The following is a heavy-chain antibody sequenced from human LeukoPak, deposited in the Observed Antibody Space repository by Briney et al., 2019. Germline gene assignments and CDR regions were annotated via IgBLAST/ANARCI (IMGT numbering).Heavy chain of an antibody. CDR3: AKDHGNYVGAVRFDT. D-gene: IGHD1-26*01. CDR2: ISGSGGST. Sequence: GGSLRLSCAGSGFTFSSYAMSWVRQAPGKGLEWVSAISGSGGSTYYADSVKGRFTISRDNSKNTLYLQMNSLRVEDSAVYYCAKDHGNYVGAVRFDTWGQGTLVTVSS. V-gene: IGHV3-23*01. J-gene: IGHJ5*02. CDR1: GFTFSSYA.